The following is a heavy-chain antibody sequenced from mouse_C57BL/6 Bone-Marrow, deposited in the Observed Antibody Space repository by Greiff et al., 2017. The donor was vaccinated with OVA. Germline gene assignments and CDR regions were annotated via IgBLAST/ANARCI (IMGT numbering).Heavy chain of an antibody. Sequence: QVTLKESGPGILQSSQTLSLTCSFSGFSLSTSGMGVSWIRQPSGKGLEWLAHIYWDDDKRYNPSLKSRLTISKDTSRNQVFLKITSVDTADTDTYYCARRAASYYGSSYDAMDYWGQGTSVTVSS. CDR2: IYWDDDK. D-gene: IGHD1-1*01. V-gene: IGHV8-12*01. CDR1: GFSLSTSGMG. CDR3: ARRAASYYGSSYDAMDY. J-gene: IGHJ4*01.